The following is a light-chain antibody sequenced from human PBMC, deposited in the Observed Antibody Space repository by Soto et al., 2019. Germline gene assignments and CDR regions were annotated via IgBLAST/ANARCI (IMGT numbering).Light chain of an antibody. CDR2: AAY. CDR1: QSISSG. V-gene: IGKV1-39*01. Sequence: IQMTQSPSTLSASLGDRVTITCRASQSISSGLAWYQQKPGKAPKLLIYAAYSLQSGVTSRFSGSGSGTDFTLTISSLQPEDFATYYCQQSYSTAWTVGQGTKVEIK. CDR3: QQSYSTAWT. J-gene: IGKJ1*01.